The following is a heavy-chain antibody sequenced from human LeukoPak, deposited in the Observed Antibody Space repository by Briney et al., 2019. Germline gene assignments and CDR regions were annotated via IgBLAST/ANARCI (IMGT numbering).Heavy chain of an antibody. CDR3: ARDVGFCSGGSCYVFDY. CDR1: GFTFSSYA. J-gene: IGHJ4*02. V-gene: IGHV3-23*01. Sequence: GGSLRLSCAASGFTFSSYAMSWVRQAPGKGLEWVSAISGSGGSTYYADSVKGRFTISRDNAKNSLYLQMNSLRAEDTAVYYCARDVGFCSGGSCYVFDYWGQGTLVTVSS. CDR2: ISGSGGST. D-gene: IGHD2-15*01.